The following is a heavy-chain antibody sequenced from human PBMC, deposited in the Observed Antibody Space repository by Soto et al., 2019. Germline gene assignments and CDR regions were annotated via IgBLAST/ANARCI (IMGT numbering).Heavy chain of an antibody. CDR2: IYYSGST. CDR1: GYSISSSNW. D-gene: IGHD4-17*01. CDR3: ARNPEPNGGQGDY. Sequence: QVQLQESGPGLVKPSDTLSLTCAVSGYSISSSNWWGWIRQPPGKGLEWIGYIYYSGSTYYNPSLKGRVTMSVDTSKNQFARKLSSVTAVDTAVYYCARNPEPNGGQGDYWGQGTLVTVSS. V-gene: IGHV4-28*01. J-gene: IGHJ4*02.